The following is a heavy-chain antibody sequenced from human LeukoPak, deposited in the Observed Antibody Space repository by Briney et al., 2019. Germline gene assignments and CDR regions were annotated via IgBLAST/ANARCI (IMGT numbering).Heavy chain of an antibody. CDR3: ARGRSGYDSGNACGFDV. V-gene: IGHV4-59*08. Sequence: AGTLSRTCTVSGGSISSYYWNWIRQPPGKGLEWIGYSYLSGLTNYNPSLKRGVTISVDTSKNQFSLKLSSVTAAGTAVYYCARGRSGYDSGNACGFDVWGQGTMVTVSS. CDR1: GGSISSYY. D-gene: IGHD3-10*01. J-gene: IGHJ3*01. CDR2: SYLSGLT.